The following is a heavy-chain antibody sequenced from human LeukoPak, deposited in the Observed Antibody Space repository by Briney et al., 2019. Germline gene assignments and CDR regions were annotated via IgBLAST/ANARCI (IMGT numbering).Heavy chain of an antibody. V-gene: IGHV3-74*01. CDR3: ARGGDYKNDY. CDR1: GFTFSSYW. J-gene: IGHJ4*02. CDR2: INGAGSSI. D-gene: IGHD4-17*01. Sequence: GGSLRLSCAASGFTFSSYWMHWVRQTPGKGLVWVSRINGAGSSISYADSVKGRVTISRDNAKNTLYLQMNNLRAEDTAVYYCARGGDYKNDYWGKGTLVTVSS.